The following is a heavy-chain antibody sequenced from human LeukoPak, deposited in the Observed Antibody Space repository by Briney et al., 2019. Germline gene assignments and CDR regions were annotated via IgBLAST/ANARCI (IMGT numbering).Heavy chain of an antibody. CDR2: IYYSGST. D-gene: IGHD1-26*01. Sequence: SETLSLTCTVSGGSISSSSYYWGWIRQPPGKGLEWIGSIYYSGSTYYNPSLKSRVTISVDTSKNQFSLKLSSVTAADTAVYYCARGLRGATGWGQGTLVTVSS. J-gene: IGHJ4*02. CDR3: ARGLRGATG. V-gene: IGHV4-39*01. CDR1: GGSISSSSYY.